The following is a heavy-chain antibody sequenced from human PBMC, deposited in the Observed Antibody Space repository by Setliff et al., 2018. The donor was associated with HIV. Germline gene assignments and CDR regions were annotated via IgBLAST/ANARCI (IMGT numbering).Heavy chain of an antibody. CDR1: GVSVSSVGYY. CDR2: IYYSGST. CDR3: ASGRPGATNLDY. J-gene: IGHJ4*02. Sequence: TLSLTCNVSGVSVSSVGYYWTWIRQRPGKGLEWIGYIYYSGSTKYNPSLKSRLSISIDTSKNQFSLKLNSVTAADTSVYYCASGRPGATNLDYWGQGTLVTVSS. V-gene: IGHV4-31*03. D-gene: IGHD1-26*01.